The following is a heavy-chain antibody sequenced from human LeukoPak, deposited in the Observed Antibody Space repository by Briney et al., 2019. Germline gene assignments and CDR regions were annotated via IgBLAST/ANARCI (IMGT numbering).Heavy chain of an antibody. CDR2: ISYDGSNK. CDR3: AKDLVAAAGTDYYGMDV. D-gene: IGHD6-13*01. Sequence: GGSLRLSCAASGFTFSSYGMHWVRQAPGKGLEWVAVISYDGSNKYYADSVKGRFTISRDNSKNTLYLQMNSLRAEDTAVYYCAKDLVAAAGTDYYGMDVWGQGTTVTVPS. J-gene: IGHJ6*02. CDR1: GFTFSSYG. V-gene: IGHV3-30*18.